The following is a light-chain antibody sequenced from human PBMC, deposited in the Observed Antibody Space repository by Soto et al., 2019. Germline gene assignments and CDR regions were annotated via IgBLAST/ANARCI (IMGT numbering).Light chain of an antibody. CDR1: QSVSSSY. Sequence: EIVLTQSPGTLSLSPGERATLSCRASQSVSSSYLAWYQQKPGQAPRLLIYGASTRATGIPARFGGSGSGTDFTLTISRLEPEDFAVYYCQQYGSSITFGQGTRLEIK. J-gene: IGKJ5*01. CDR2: GAS. V-gene: IGKV3-20*01. CDR3: QQYGSSIT.